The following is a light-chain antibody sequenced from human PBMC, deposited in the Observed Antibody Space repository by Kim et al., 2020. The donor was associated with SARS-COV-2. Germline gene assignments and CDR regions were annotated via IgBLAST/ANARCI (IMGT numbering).Light chain of an antibody. CDR3: CSYAGSWV. V-gene: IGLV2-11*01. Sequence: SPGQSVTISCTGTSSDGGGYNYVSWYQQHPGKAPKLMIYDVSKRPSGVPDRFSGAKSGNTASLTVSGLQAEDEADYYCCSYAGSWVFGGGTQLTVL. CDR2: DVS. J-gene: IGLJ2*01. CDR1: SSDGGGYNY.